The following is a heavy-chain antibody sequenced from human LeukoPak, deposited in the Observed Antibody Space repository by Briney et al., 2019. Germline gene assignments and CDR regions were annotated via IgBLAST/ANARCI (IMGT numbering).Heavy chain of an antibody. CDR3: ARSILDSGGSCCWYYFDY. CDR2: ISAYNGNT. CDR1: GYTFTSYG. D-gene: IGHD2-15*01. Sequence: ASVKVSCKASGYTFTSYGISWLRQAPGQGLEWMGWISAYNGNTKYAQEFQGRVTMTTDTSTSTAYMELRSLRSDDTAVYHCARSILDSGGSCCWYYFDYWGQGTLVTVSS. J-gene: IGHJ4*02. V-gene: IGHV1-18*01.